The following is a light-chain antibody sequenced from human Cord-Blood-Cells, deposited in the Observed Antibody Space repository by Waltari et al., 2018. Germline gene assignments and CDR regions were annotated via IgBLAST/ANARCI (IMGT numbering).Light chain of an antibody. CDR1: SSDVGGYNY. V-gene: IGLV2-11*01. CDR3: CSYAGSYTLV. Sequence: QSALTQPRSVSGSPGQSVTISCTGTSSDVGGYNYVSWYQQPPGKSPNLMFYDVSKRPPGVPDRFSGARSGNTASLTISGLQAEDEADYYCCSYAGSYTLVFGGGTKLTVL. CDR2: DVS. J-gene: IGLJ3*02.